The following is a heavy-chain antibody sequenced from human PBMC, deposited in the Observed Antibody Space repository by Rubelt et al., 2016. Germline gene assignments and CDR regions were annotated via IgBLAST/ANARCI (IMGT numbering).Heavy chain of an antibody. D-gene: IGHD3-9*01. V-gene: IGHV1-18*04. CDR1: YG. CDR3: ARDTALVARFDWIFDH. J-gene: IGHJ4*02. CDR2: ISVDNGNT. Sequence: YGISWLRQAPGQGLEWMGWISVDNGNTNYAQNLQDRVTMTTETSTDTVYMELRGLKSDDTAIYYCARDTALVARFDWIFDHWGQGTLVTVSS.